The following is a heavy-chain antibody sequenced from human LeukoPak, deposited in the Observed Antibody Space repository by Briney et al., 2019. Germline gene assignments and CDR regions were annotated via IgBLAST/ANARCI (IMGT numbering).Heavy chain of an antibody. D-gene: IGHD3-22*01. J-gene: IGHJ6*02. CDR3: ARLVVLIPYGMDV. V-gene: IGHV4-59*12. CDR1: GDSIRDYY. Sequence: SETLSLTCTVSGDSIRDYYWTWIRQPPGKGLDWIGYIYYSGSTNYNPSLKNRVTISVDTSKNQFSLKVSSVTAADTAVYYCARLVVLIPYGMDVWGQGTTVTVSS. CDR2: IYYSGST.